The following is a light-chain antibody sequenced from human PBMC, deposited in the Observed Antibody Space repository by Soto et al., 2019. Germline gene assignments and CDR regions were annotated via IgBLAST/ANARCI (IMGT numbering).Light chain of an antibody. Sequence: QSALTQPASVSGSPGQSITISCTGTSSDVGGYTYVSWYQQHPGKAPKVMIYEVSNRPSGVSNRFSGSKSGNTASLTISGLQAEDEADYYCSSYTSNSTLVFGGGTKVTVL. CDR3: SSYTSNSTLV. CDR2: EVS. V-gene: IGLV2-14*01. CDR1: SSDVGGYTY. J-gene: IGLJ2*01.